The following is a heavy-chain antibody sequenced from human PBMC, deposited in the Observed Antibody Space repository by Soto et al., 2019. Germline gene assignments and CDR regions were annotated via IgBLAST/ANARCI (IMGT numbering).Heavy chain of an antibody. CDR2: ISYDGSNK. CDR1: GFTFSSYC. CDR3: AKDDLMLRGYFDY. V-gene: IGHV3-30*18. D-gene: IGHD2-8*01. J-gene: IGHJ4*02. Sequence: PXGSLRLSCAASGFTFSSYCMHWVRQAPGKGLEWVAVISYDGSNKYYADSVKGRFTIPRDNSKNTLYLQMNSLRAEDTAVYYCAKDDLMLRGYFDYWGQGTLVTVSS.